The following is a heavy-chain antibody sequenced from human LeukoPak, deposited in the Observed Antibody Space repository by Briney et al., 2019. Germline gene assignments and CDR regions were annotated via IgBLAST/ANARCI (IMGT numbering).Heavy chain of an antibody. CDR2: FYYTGST. V-gene: IGHV4-39*07. CDR3: ARPTSDYGGNSEVGYWFDP. D-gene: IGHD4-23*01. J-gene: IGHJ5*02. Sequence: SETLSLTCTVSGGSISSNGYYWGWIRQPPGKGLEWIGSFYYTGSTFHSPSLKSRVTISVDTSKNQFSLKLSSVTAADTAVYYCARPTSDYGGNSEVGYWFDPWGQGTQVTVSS. CDR1: GGSISSNGYY.